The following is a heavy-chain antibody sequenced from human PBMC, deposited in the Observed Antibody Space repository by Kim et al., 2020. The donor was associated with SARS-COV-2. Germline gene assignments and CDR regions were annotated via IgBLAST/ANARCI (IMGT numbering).Heavy chain of an antibody. CDR1: GASISSRSYY. J-gene: IGHJ4*02. V-gene: IGHV4-39*01. Sequence: SETLSLTCSVSGASISSRSYYWGWIRQPPGKGLEWIGTFYYSEGTYYSPSLKSRVTISVDTSTNQFSVNLYSVTAADTAVYYCAGTWAGYSFDSWGQGTLVTVSS. CDR2: FYYSEGT. D-gene: IGHD2-21*01. CDR3: AGTWAGYSFDS.